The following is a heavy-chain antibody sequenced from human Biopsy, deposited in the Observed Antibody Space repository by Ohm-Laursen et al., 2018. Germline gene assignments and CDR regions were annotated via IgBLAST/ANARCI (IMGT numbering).Heavy chain of an antibody. CDR2: IIPIFGTA. J-gene: IGHJ4*02. CDR3: ARDALGGGSYRFFY. Sequence: GASVKVSCKASGGTFTNYATSWARQAPGQGLEWMGGIIPIFGTANYAQKFQGRVTITADESTSTAYMELSSLRSDDTAVYYCARDALGGGSYRFFYWGQGSLVTVSS. CDR1: GGTFTNYA. V-gene: IGHV1-69*13. D-gene: IGHD1-26*01.